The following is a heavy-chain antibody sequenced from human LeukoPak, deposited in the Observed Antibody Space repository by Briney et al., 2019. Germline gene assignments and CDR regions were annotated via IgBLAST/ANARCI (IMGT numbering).Heavy chain of an antibody. J-gene: IGHJ4*02. D-gene: IGHD6-13*01. CDR1: GFTFDDYG. CDR3: AREHSSSWYSV. Sequence: GGSLRLSCAASGFTFDDYGMSWVRQAPGKGLEWVSVIYSGGSTYYADSVKGRFTISRDNSKNTLYLQMNSLRAEDTAVYYCAREHSSSWYSVWGQGTLVTVSS. V-gene: IGHV3-53*01. CDR2: IYSGGST.